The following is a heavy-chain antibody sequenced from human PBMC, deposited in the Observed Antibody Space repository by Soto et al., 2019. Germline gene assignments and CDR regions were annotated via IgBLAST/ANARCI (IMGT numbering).Heavy chain of an antibody. CDR1: GYDFTAYA. J-gene: IGHJ6*02. CDR3: GEFASPSAPAGESPDYYGMED. V-gene: IGHV1-8*02. CDR2: MNPINGAT. D-gene: IGHD2-21*01. Sequence: ASVKVSCNASGYDFTAYAINWVRQASGQVLEWMGWMNPINGATGSARRFQGRVSMTRNTATGTAYLELTSLRSDDTAVYYCGEFASPSAPAGESPDYYGMEDWGDRTTV.